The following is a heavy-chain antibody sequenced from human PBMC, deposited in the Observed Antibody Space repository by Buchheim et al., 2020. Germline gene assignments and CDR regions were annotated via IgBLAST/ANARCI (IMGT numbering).Heavy chain of an antibody. CDR3: AKGAEGTYYYDSSGYYCDY. V-gene: IGHV3-30*18. CDR2: ISYDGSHK. Sequence: QVQLVESGGGVVQPGRSLRLSCAASGFTFSSYGMHWVRQAPGKGMGWVAVISYDGSHKYYADSVKGRFTISRDNSKNKMYLQMNSLRAEDTAVYYCAKGAEGTYYYDSSGYYCDYWGQGTL. CDR1: GFTFSSYG. D-gene: IGHD3-22*01. J-gene: IGHJ4*02.